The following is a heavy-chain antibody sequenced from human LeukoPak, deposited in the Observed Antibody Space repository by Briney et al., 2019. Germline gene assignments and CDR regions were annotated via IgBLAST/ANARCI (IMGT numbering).Heavy chain of an antibody. CDR2: IDSDGSGT. Sequence: GWSLRLSCSASGLTLSGYWMHWVRQIPGKGLVWVSRIDSDGSGTSYADSVKGRFTISRDDVKNMLYLQMNSLRVEDTGLYYCSTVEHFWGQGTLVTVSS. CDR3: STVEHF. CDR1: GLTLSGYW. J-gene: IGHJ4*02. D-gene: IGHD1/OR15-1a*01. V-gene: IGHV3-74*01.